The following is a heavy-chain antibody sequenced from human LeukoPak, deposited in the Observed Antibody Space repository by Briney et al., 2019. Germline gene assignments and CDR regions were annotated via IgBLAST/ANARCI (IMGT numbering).Heavy chain of an antibody. V-gene: IGHV3-15*07. D-gene: IGHD3-10*01. J-gene: IGHJ4*01. CDR2: IKSKTDGGTT. CDR1: GFTFSSYN. CDR3: TTRTGY. Sequence: PGGALRLSCAVSGFTFSSYNMNWVRQAPGKGLEWGGRIKSKTDGGTTDYAAPGKGRFTIARDDSKNTLYLQMNSLKTEDTAVYYCTTRTGYWGQGTLVTVSS.